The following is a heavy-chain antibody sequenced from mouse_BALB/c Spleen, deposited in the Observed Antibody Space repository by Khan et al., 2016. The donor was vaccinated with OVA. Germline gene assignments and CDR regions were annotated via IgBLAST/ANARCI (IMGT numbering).Heavy chain of an antibody. J-gene: IGHJ3*01. CDR3: TRLAYYYHSEGFAY. CDR1: GFTFSTYG. CDR2: LSSGGSYT. V-gene: IGHV5-6*01. Sequence: DVQLVESGGDLVKPGGSLKLSCAASGFTFSTYGMSWVRQTPDQRLEWVAALSSGGSYTYYPDSVKGRFIISRANAKNTLYLQMRSLKSEDTAMYYCTRLAYYYHSEGFAYWGQGTLVTVSA. D-gene: IGHD1-1*01.